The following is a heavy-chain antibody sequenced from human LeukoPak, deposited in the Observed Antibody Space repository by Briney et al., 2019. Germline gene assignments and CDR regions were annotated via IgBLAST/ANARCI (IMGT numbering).Heavy chain of an antibody. CDR3: ARVSRVPAAGCGFDY. V-gene: IGHV1-2*02. J-gene: IGHJ4*02. CDR1: GYTFTGYY. D-gene: IGHD2-2*01. CDR2: INPNSGGT. Sequence: ASVKVSCKASGYTFTGYYMHWVRQAPGQGLEWMGWINPNSGGTNYAQKFQGRVTMTRDTSISTAYMELSRLRSDDTAVYYCARVSRVPAAGCGFDYWGQGTLVTVSS.